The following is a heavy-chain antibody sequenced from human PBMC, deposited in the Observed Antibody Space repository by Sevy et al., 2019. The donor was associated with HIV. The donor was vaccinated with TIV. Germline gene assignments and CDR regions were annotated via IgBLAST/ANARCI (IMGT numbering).Heavy chain of an antibody. CDR1: GFTFSGYT. Sequence: GGSLRVSCAASGFTFSGYTLHWVRQAPGKGLEWVAVISFDGSNKYYVDSVKGRFTISRDNSKNTLYLQMNSLRPEDTAVYYCARGGWDIVVVPAAFDIWGQGTMVTVSS. CDR2: ISFDGSNK. J-gene: IGHJ3*02. V-gene: IGHV3-30-3*01. CDR3: ARGGWDIVVVPAAFDI. D-gene: IGHD2-2*01.